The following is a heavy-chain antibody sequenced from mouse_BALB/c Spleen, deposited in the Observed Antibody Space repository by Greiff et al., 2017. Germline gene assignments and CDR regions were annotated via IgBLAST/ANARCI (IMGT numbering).Heavy chain of an antibody. CDR1: GFTFSSFG. Sequence: EVQVVESGGGLVQPGGSRKLSCAASGFTFSSFGMHWVRQAPEKGLEWVAYISSGSSTIYYADTVKGRFTISRDNPKNTLFLQMTSLRSEDTAMYYCARNYGYTYAMDYWGQGTSVTVSS. CDR3: ARNYGYTYAMDY. J-gene: IGHJ4*01. D-gene: IGHD1-2*01. CDR2: ISSGSSTI. V-gene: IGHV5-17*02.